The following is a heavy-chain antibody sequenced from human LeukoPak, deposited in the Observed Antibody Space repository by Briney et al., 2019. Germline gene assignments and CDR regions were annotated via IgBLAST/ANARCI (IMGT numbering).Heavy chain of an antibody. V-gene: IGHV5-51*01. CDR2: IYPGDSDT. CDR3: ARGDNSGWYFFDY. J-gene: IGHJ4*02. D-gene: IGHD6-19*01. Sequence: PGESLKISCKASGYSFTDHWIGWVRQMPGKGLEWMGIIYPGDSDTRYSPSFQGQVTISADKSISTAYLQWSTLQAPDTAMYYCARGDNSGWYFFDYWAREPWSPSPQ. CDR1: GYSFTDHW.